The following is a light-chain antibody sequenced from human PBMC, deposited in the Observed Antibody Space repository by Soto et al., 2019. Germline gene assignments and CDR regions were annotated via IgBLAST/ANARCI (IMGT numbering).Light chain of an antibody. CDR2: GAS. CDR3: QQYGSSPWT. CDR1: QSVSGSY. V-gene: IGKV3-20*01. Sequence: ENVLTQSPGTLSLSPGERDTLSCRASQSVSGSYLAWYQQKPGQAPRPLIYGASSRATGIPDRFSGSGSGTDFTLTISRLEPEDFAVNYCQQYGSSPWTFGGGTKVDIK. J-gene: IGKJ4*02.